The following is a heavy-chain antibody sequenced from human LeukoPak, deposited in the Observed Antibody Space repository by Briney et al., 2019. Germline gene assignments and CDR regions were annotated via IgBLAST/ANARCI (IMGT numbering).Heavy chain of an antibody. D-gene: IGHD3-3*01. CDR2: ISSSGSYI. Sequence: PGESLRLSCAASGFTFSSYSRSWVRQAPGKGLEWVSSISSSGSYIYYADSVKGRFTISRDNAKNSLYLQMISLRAEDTAVYYCARGLDVLRLLEWSPGGYYFDYWGQGTLVTVSS. CDR1: GFTFSSYS. V-gene: IGHV3-21*01. J-gene: IGHJ4*02. CDR3: ARGLDVLRLLEWSPGGYYFDY.